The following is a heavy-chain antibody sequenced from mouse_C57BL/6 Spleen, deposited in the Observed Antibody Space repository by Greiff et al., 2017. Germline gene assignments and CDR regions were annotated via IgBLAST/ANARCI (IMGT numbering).Heavy chain of an antibody. D-gene: IGHD4-1*01. Sequence: QVQLQQSGAELVRPGASVTLSCKASGYTFTDYEMHWVKQTPVHGLEWIGAIDPETGGTAYNQKFKGKAILTADKSSSTAYMELRSLTSEDSAVYYCTRWDAGTWFAYWGQGTLVTVSA. V-gene: IGHV1-15*01. CDR2: IDPETGGT. CDR1: GYTFTDYE. J-gene: IGHJ3*01. CDR3: TRWDAGTWFAY.